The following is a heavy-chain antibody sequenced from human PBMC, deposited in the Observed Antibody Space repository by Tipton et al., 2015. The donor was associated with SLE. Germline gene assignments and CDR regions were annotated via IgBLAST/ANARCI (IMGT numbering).Heavy chain of an antibody. V-gene: IGHV1-2*02. Sequence: QLVQSGAEVKPPGASVKVSCKASGFTFTGYNMYWVRQAPGQGLEWMGWINPNSGGTDYAQKFQGRVTMTRDTSLSTVYMDLSSLRSEDTAVYYCARGPRAGYWGQGTLVTVSS. CDR3: ARGPRAGY. J-gene: IGHJ4*02. D-gene: IGHD3-10*01. CDR2: INPNSGGT. CDR1: GFTFTGYN.